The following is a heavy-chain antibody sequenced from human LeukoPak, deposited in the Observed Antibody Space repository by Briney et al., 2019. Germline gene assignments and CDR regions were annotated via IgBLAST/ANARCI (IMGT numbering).Heavy chain of an antibody. CDR1: GFTFSSYA. D-gene: IGHD3-16*02. CDR2: INNDGSST. J-gene: IGHJ4*02. CDR3: ARWGVWGSYRPIDY. Sequence: GGSLRLSCAASGFTFSSYAMSWVRQAPGKGLVWVSRINNDGSSTSYADSVKGRFTISRDNAKNTLYLQMNSLRAEDTAVYYCARWGVWGSYRPIDYWGQGSLVTVSS. V-gene: IGHV3-74*01.